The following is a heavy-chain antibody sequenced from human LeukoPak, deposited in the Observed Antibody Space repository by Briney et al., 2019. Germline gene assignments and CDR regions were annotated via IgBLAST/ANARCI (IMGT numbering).Heavy chain of an antibody. CDR1: GFTFSNYG. CDR3: ARDWGQLRYFDWFGIPDGN. Sequence: GGSLRLSCAASGFTFSNYGMHWVRQAPGKGPEWVAFIRYDGSYKYYADSVKGRFTISRDDSKNTLYLQMNSLRAEDTAVYYCARDWGQLRYFDWFGIPDGNWGQGTLVTVSS. CDR2: IRYDGSYK. J-gene: IGHJ4*02. V-gene: IGHV3-30*02. D-gene: IGHD3-9*01.